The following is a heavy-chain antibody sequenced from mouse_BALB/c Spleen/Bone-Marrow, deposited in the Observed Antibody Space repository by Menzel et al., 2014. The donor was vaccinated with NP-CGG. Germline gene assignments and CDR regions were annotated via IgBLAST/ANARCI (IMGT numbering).Heavy chain of an antibody. Sequence: EVKLVESGPSLVKPSQTLSLTCSVTGDSITSGYWNWIRKFPGNKLEYMGYISHSGSTYYNPSLKSRISITRDTPKNQYYLQLNSVTTEDTATYYCARAGYRYDVGYAMDYWGQGTSVTVSS. CDR3: ARAGYRYDVGYAMDY. J-gene: IGHJ4*01. V-gene: IGHV3-8*02. CDR1: GDSITSGY. D-gene: IGHD2-14*01. CDR2: ISHSGST.